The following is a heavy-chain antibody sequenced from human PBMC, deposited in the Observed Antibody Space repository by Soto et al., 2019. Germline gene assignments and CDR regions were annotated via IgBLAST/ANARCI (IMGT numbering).Heavy chain of an antibody. CDR1: GGTFSGYA. CDR2: IIPIFGTA. J-gene: IGHJ6*02. D-gene: IGHD3-22*01. Sequence: SVKVSCKASGGTFSGYAISWVRQAPGQGLEWMGGIIPIFGTANYAQKFQGRVTITADKSTSTAYMELSSLRSEDTAVYYCARDSDKVFMGYSKNNGMDVWVQGTTVTVSS. V-gene: IGHV1-69*06. CDR3: ARDSDKVFMGYSKNNGMDV.